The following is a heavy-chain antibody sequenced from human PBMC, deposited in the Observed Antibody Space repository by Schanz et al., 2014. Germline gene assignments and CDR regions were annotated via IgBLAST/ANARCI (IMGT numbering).Heavy chain of an antibody. Sequence: EVQLVESGGGLVQPGGSLRLSCAASGFTFSSYAMSWVRQAPGKGLEWISYITGTGTVMYADSVKGRFTISRDNGKNSLSLQMNSLRVEDTAVYYCAKYRGYYRVSGSYRELEYWGQGTLVTVSS. V-gene: IGHV3-48*01. J-gene: IGHJ4*02. D-gene: IGHD3-10*01. CDR1: GFTFSSYA. CDR3: AKYRGYYRVSGSYRELEY. CDR2: ITGTGTV.